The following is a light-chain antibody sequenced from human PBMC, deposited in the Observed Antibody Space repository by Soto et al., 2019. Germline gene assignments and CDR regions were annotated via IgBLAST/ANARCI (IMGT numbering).Light chain of an antibody. J-gene: IGKJ1*01. CDR3: QQSYITPQT. CDR2: LGS. V-gene: IGKV2-28*01. Sequence: TVMTQSPLSLPVTPGEPASISCRSSESLLHSSGNSHLDWYLHKPGQSPQLLIYLGSIRASGVPDRFSGSGSGTDFTLTISSLQLEDLATYYCQQSYITPQTFGQGTTVDIK. CDR1: ESLLHSSGNSH.